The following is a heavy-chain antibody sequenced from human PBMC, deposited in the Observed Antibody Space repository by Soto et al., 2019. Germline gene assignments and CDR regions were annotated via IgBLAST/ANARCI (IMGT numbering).Heavy chain of an antibody. D-gene: IGHD1-7*01. CDR1: GYTFSNDA. J-gene: IGHJ4*02. CDR3: ARASRYYWNYIMY. V-gene: IGHV1-18*01. Sequence: QVQLVQSGAEVKKPGASVKVSCKASGYTFSNDAITWVRQAPGQGLEWMGWVSAYNGNTNYGQKFKGRVTMTTDTSTSTAYMEIRSLRYDDTAVYVCARASRYYWNYIMYWGQGTLVTVSS. CDR2: VSAYNGNT.